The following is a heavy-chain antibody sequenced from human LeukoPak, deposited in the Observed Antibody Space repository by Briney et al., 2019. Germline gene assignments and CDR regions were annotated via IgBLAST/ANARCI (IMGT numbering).Heavy chain of an antibody. CDR3: ARDTYYYDSSGYYCAFDI. J-gene: IGHJ3*02. D-gene: IGHD3-22*01. CDR1: GGSISSYY. V-gene: IGHV4-59*01. CDR2: IYYSGST. Sequence: SESLSLTCTGSGGSISSYYWSWIRQPPGKGLEWIGYIYYSGSTNYNPSLKSRVTISVDTSKNQFSLKLSSVTAADTAVYYCARDTYYYDSSGYYCAFDIWGQGTMVTVSS.